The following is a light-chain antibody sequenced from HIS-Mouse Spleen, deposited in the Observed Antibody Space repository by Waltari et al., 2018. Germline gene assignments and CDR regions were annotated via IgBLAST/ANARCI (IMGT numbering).Light chain of an antibody. Sequence: QTVLTQPPSASGTPGQRVTISCSGSSPNIGSNTVNWYQQLPGTAPKLLIYSNNPRPSGFPDRFSGSKSGTSASLAISGLQSEDEADYYCAAWDDSLNGYVFGTGTKVTVL. CDR1: SPNIGSNT. V-gene: IGLV1-44*01. CDR3: AAWDDSLNGYV. CDR2: SNN. J-gene: IGLJ1*01.